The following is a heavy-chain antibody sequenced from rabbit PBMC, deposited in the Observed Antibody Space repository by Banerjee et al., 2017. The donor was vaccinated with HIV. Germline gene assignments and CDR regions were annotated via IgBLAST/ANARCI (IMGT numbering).Heavy chain of an antibody. V-gene: IGHV1S45*01. D-gene: IGHD6-1*01. J-gene: IGHJ4*01. CDR1: GIDFSSYYY. CDR3: VRSVASYDYAGYFNL. Sequence: QEQLVESGGDLVKPEGSLTLTCTASGIDFSSYYYMCWVRQAPGKGLEWIGCIYTGASSYYASWAKGRFTMSKTSSTTVTLQMTSLTAADTATYFCVRSVASYDYAGYFNLWGQGTLVTVS. CDR2: IYTGASS.